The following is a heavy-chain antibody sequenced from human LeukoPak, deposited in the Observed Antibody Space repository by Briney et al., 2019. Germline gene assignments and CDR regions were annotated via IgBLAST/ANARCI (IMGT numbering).Heavy chain of an antibody. CDR3: ASCSSTSCYLFDY. D-gene: IGHD2-2*01. CDR2: ISSSSSTI. Sequence: PGGSLTLSCAASGCTFSSYSMNWVRQAPAKGLEWVSYISSSSSTIYYADSVKGPFTISRDNAKNSLNLQMNRLRAEDTAVYYCASCSSTSCYLFDYWGQGTLVTVSS. V-gene: IGHV3-48*04. J-gene: IGHJ4*02. CDR1: GCTFSSYS.